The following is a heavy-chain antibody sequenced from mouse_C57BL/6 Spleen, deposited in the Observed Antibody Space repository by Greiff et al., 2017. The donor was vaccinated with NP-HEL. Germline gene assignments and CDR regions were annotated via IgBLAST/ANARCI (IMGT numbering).Heavy chain of an antibody. CDR3: ARDSYYSNFYYFDY. D-gene: IGHD2-5*01. CDR2: ISDGGSYT. Sequence: EVQLVESGGGLVKPGGSLKLSCAASGFTFSSYAMSWVRQTPEKRLEWVATISDGGSYTYYPDNVKGRFTISRDNAKNNLYLQMSHLKSEDTAMYYCARDSYYSNFYYFDYWGQGTTLTVSS. J-gene: IGHJ2*01. V-gene: IGHV5-4*01. CDR1: GFTFSSYA.